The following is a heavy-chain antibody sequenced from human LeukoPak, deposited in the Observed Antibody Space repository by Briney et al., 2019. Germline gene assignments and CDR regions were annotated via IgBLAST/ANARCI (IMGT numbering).Heavy chain of an antibody. CDR2: IWDDGSNK. D-gene: IGHD1-14*01. J-gene: IGHJ6*03. CDR1: GFTFSSYG. CDR3: ARGWRPDGNYYYYYYMDV. Sequence: PGRSLRLSCAASGFTFSSYGMHWVRQAPGKGLEWVAVIWDDGSNKYYADSVKGRFTISRDNSKNTLYLKMNSLRAEDTAVYYCARGWRPDGNYYYYYYMDVWGKGTTVTVSS. V-gene: IGHV3-33*01.